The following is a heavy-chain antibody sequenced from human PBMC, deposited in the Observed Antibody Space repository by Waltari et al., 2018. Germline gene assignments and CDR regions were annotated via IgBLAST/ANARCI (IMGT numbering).Heavy chain of an antibody. D-gene: IGHD4-17*01. CDR3: ARVTTVRLFDY. V-gene: IGHV4-34*01. CDR1: GGSFIDYY. J-gene: IGHJ4*02. CDR2: INHNGDT. Sequence: QVQLQQWGAGLVKPSEPLSLPCAVPGGSFIDYYWSWIRQSPGKGLEWIGEINHNGDTNYNPSLKSRVTFSVDTSKSQISLRLNSVTAADTALYFCARVTTVRLFDYWGQGTQVTVSS.